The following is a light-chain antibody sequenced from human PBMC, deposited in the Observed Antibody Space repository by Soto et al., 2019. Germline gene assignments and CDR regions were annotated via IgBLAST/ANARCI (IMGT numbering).Light chain of an antibody. V-gene: IGLV2-14*01. CDR1: SSDVGGYNY. CDR2: DVS. CDR3: SSYTSSSTLGKV. J-gene: IGLJ2*01. Sequence: QSALTQPASVSVSPGQSITISCTGTSSDVGGYNYVSWYQQHPGKAPKLMIYDVSNRPSGVSNRFSGSKSGNTASLTISGLQAEDEADYYCSSYTSSSTLGKVFGGGTKVTVL.